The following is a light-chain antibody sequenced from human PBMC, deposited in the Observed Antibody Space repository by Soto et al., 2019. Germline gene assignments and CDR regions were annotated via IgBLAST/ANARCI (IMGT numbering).Light chain of an antibody. CDR2: CND. V-gene: IGLV1-47*02. CDR3: AVWDNSMTAWV. CDR1: SSNIGTNY. Sequence: QSVLTQPPSASGTPGQRVTISCSGSSSNIGTNYVYWYKQLPGTAPKLLIYCNDQRPSGVPDRLSGSKSGTSASLAISGLRSEDEADYYCAVWDNSMTAWVFGGGTKLTVL. J-gene: IGLJ3*02.